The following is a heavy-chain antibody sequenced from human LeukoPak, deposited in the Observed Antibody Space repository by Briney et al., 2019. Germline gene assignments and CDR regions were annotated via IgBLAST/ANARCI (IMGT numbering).Heavy chain of an antibody. CDR2: ISAYNGNT. J-gene: IGHJ4*02. D-gene: IGHD2-15*01. CDR1: GYTFTSYG. Sequence: ASXKVSCKASGYTFTSYGISWVRQAPGQGLEWMGWISAYNGNTNYAQKLQGRVTMTTDTSTSTAYMELRSLRSDDTAVYYCARVPGYCSGGSCYHFDCWGQGTLVTVSS. V-gene: IGHV1-18*01. CDR3: ARVPGYCSGGSCYHFDC.